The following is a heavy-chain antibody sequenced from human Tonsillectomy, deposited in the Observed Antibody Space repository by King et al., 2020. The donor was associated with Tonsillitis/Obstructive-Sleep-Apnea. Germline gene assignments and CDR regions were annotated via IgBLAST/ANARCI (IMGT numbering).Heavy chain of an antibody. CDR2: IKSKIDGGTT. V-gene: IGHV3-15*01. CDR1: GFTFSNAW. CDR3: TGRVRGSFLCL. Sequence: VQLVQSGGGLVKPGGSLRLSCAASGFTFSNAWMRWVRQAPGKGLEWVGRIKSKIDGGTTDYAAPVKGRFTISRDDSKNTLYLQMNSLKTEDTAVYYCTGRVRGSFLCLWGQGTLVTVSS. D-gene: IGHD1-26*01. J-gene: IGHJ4*02.